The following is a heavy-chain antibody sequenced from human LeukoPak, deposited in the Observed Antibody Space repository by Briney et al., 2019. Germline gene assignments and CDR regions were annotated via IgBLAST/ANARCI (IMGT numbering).Heavy chain of an antibody. CDR1: GFXFSSYS. J-gene: IGHJ4*02. V-gene: IGHV3-21*01. Sequence: GGSLRLSCAASGFXFSSYSINWVRQAPGKGLEWVSSIGSSGTYIYYADSVKGRFTISRDNAKNSLYLPMNSLRAEDTAVYYCARRDQWEVQSSRALDYWGQGTLVTVSS. CDR3: ARRDQWEVQSSRALDY. CDR2: IGSSGTYI. D-gene: IGHD1-26*01.